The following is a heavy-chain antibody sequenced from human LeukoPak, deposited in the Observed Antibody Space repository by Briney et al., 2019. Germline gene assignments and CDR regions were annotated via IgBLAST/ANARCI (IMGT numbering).Heavy chain of an antibody. Sequence: GGSLRLSCAASGFTFNSYWMHWVRQAPEGGLVWVSRMNNDGSKTVYALSVKGRFTISRENAKNTLYLEMNRLRAGDTSGYSCVRGRLGPDYWGKGTLVIVSS. CDR1: GFTFNSYW. J-gene: IGHJ4*02. CDR2: MNNDGSKT. V-gene: IGHV3-74*03. CDR3: VRGRLGPDY. D-gene: IGHD7-27*01.